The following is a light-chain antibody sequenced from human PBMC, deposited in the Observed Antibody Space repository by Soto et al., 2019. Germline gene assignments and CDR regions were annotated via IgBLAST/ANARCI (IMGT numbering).Light chain of an antibody. CDR1: QSISNH. CDR2: AAS. J-gene: IGKJ1*01. CDR3: QQSYSSPPT. Sequence: DIQLTQSPSFPSASVGDRVIITCRASQSISNHLNWYQQKPGKAPKLLIFAASSLQSGVPSRFSGSRSGPDFTLTISSLQPEDFATYYCQQSYSSPPTFGQGTKVDI. V-gene: IGKV1-39*01.